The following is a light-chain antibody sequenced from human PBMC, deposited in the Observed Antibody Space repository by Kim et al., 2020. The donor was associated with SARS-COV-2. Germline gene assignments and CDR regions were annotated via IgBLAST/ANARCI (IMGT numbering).Light chain of an antibody. CDR2: GKN. J-gene: IGLJ3*02. V-gene: IGLV3-19*01. CDR1: SLRRYY. Sequence: VALGQTVRITCQGDSLRRYYATWYQQKPGQAPVLVIYGKNNRPSGIPDRFSGSSSGNTASLTITGAQAEDEADYYCHSRDSSGNVFGGGTQLTVL. CDR3: HSRDSSGNV.